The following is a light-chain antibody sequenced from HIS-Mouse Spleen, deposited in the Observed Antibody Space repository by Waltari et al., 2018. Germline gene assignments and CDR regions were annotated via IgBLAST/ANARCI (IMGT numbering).Light chain of an antibody. V-gene: IGLV3-10*01. CDR2: EDS. J-gene: IGLJ2*01. CDR3: YSTDSSGNHRGV. CDR1: ALPTKY. Sequence: SYELTQPPSVSVSPGQTARITCSGDALPTKYPYWYPQKSGKAPELVIYEDSKRPSGIPERFSGSSSGTMATLTISGAQVEDEADYYCYSTDSSGNHRGVFGGGTKLTVL.